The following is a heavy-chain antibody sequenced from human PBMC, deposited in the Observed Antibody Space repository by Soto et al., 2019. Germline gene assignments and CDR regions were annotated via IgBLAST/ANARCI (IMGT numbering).Heavy chain of an antibody. J-gene: IGHJ4*02. CDR3: AKPIYYTGSGIPGHY. CDR1: GFTFSTYA. V-gene: IGHV3-23*01. Sequence: EVQLLESGGGLVQHGGSLRLSCAASGFTFSTYAMSWARQAPGKGLEWVSSISGSGRNTYYADSVRGRFTISRDNSQNTVYLQMNSLRAEDTAIYYCAKPIYYTGSGIPGHYWGQGTLVTVSS. CDR2: ISGSGRNT. D-gene: IGHD3-10*01.